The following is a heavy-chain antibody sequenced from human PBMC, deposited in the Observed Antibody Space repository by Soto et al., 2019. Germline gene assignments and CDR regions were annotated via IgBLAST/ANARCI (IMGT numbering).Heavy chain of an antibody. V-gene: IGHV6-1*01. CDR2: TYYRSKWDY. D-gene: IGHD2-8*01. CDR3: ARLIGNSWLDS. Sequence: SQTLSLTGAISGDSVSTNSATWDWIRHSPSRGLEWLGRTYYRSKWDYDYAASVKGRININPDTSNNQVSLHLDSVTPDDTAVYYCARLIGNSWLDSWGQGTLVTVSS. CDR1: GDSVSTNSAT. J-gene: IGHJ5*01.